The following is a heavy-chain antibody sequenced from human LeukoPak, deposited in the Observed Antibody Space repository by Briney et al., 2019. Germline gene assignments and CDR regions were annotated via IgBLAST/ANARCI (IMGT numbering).Heavy chain of an antibody. Sequence: PGGSLRLSCAASGFTFSSYAMSWVRQAPGKGLEWVGRIKAKAHGGTIEYAAPVKGRFTTSREDSKNTLYLQMNSLRTEDTAVYYCTTDGVGVEGATYDNWGQGTLVSVSS. D-gene: IGHD1-26*01. J-gene: IGHJ4*02. V-gene: IGHV3-15*01. CDR3: TTDGVGVEGATYDN. CDR2: IKAKAHGGTI. CDR1: GFTFSSYA.